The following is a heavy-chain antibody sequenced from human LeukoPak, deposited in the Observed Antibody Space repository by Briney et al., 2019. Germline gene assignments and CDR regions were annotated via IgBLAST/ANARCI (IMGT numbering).Heavy chain of an antibody. D-gene: IGHD6-13*01. Sequence: PSETLSLTCAVYGGSFSGYYRSWIRQPPGKGLEWIGEINHSGSTNYNPSLKSRVTISVDTSKNQFSLKLSSVTAADTAVYYCARAQYSSSLDYWGQGTLVTVSS. J-gene: IGHJ4*02. CDR3: ARAQYSSSLDY. V-gene: IGHV4-34*01. CDR2: INHSGST. CDR1: GGSFSGYY.